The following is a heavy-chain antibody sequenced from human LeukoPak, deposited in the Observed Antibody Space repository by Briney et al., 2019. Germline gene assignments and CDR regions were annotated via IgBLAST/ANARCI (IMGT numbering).Heavy chain of an antibody. V-gene: IGHV4-30-4*08. Sequence: SETLSLTCTVSGGSISSGDYYWSWIRQPPGKGLEWIGYIYYSGSTYYNPSLKSRVTISVDTSKNQFSLKLSSVTAADTAVYYCARHGYSSGWSEIFDYWGQGTLVTVSS. D-gene: IGHD6-19*01. J-gene: IGHJ4*02. CDR1: GGSISSGDYY. CDR2: IYYSGST. CDR3: ARHGYSSGWSEIFDY.